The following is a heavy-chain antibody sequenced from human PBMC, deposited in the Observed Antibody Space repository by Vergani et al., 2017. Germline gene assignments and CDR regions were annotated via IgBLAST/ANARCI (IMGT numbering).Heavy chain of an antibody. Sequence: QVHLVESGGGVVQPGRSLRLFCVVSGFTPSYYGMHWVRQAPGKGLEWVAVISYDGTHKYYADSVKGRFTLSRDNSKSTLYLQMNSLRTEDTAVYYCATKSCGTPGCQIGYFREWGQGTLVTVSS. CDR3: ATKSCGTPGCQIGYFRE. V-gene: IGHV3-30*03. CDR1: GFTPSYYG. J-gene: IGHJ1*01. CDR2: ISYDGTHK. D-gene: IGHD1-1*01.